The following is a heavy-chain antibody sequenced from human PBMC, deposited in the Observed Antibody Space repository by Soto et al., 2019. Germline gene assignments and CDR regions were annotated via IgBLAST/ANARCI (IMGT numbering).Heavy chain of an antibody. CDR1: GGTFSSYV. CDR3: ATVDRSVALVGWFDP. J-gene: IGHJ5*02. CDR2: IIPVPGTA. V-gene: IGHV1-69*01. Sequence: QVHLEQSGAEVKKPGSSVTVSCKFSGGTFSSYVIIWVRQAPGHGLEWMGGIIPVPGTANYAQRFHGRVTISADAATNTAYMELSSVRFDDTAVYYCATVDRSVALVGWFDPWGQGTLVTVSS. D-gene: IGHD2-8*02.